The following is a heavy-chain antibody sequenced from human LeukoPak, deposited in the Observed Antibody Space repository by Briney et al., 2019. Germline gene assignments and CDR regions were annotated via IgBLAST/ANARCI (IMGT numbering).Heavy chain of an antibody. CDR2: IIPILGVA. CDR3: ARGQEMATNWLDP. D-gene: IGHD5-24*01. V-gene: IGHV1-69*04. J-gene: IGHJ5*02. Sequence: SVKVSCKASGGTFSSYGISWVRQAPGQGLEWMGRIIPILGVANYAQKFQGRVTITADKSTSTAYMELSSLGSEDTAVYYCARGQEMATNWLDPWGQGTLVTVSS. CDR1: GGTFSSYG.